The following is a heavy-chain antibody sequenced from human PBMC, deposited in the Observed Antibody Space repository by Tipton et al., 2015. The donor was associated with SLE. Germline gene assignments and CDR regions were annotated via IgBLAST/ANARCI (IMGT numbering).Heavy chain of an antibody. J-gene: IGHJ4*02. CDR2: MNPNTGNT. D-gene: IGHD5-18*01. Sequence: QLVQSGAEVKKPGASVKVSCKASGYTFTSYDIIWMRQAAGQGLEWLGWMNPNTGNTGYAQNFQGRVTMTRNTSITTAYMELSSLRSDDTAVYYCARGLRGSTYGTFDNWGQGTLVTVSS. V-gene: IGHV1-8*01. CDR1: GYTFTSYD. CDR3: ARGLRGSTYGTFDN.